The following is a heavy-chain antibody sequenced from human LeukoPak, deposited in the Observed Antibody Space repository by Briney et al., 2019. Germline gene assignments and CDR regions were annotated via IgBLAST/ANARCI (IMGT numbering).Heavy chain of an antibody. CDR1: GFTFSSYG. V-gene: IGHV3-30*03. Sequence: GGSLRLSCAASGFTFSSYGMHWVRQAPGKGLEWVGTISHDGSFEFYADSVKGRFTISRDSSKSTLYLQMNSLRAEDTAVYYCARPQGSGSYYFDYWGQGTLVTVSS. CDR3: ARPQGSGSYYFDY. CDR2: ISHDGSFE. D-gene: IGHD3-10*01. J-gene: IGHJ4*02.